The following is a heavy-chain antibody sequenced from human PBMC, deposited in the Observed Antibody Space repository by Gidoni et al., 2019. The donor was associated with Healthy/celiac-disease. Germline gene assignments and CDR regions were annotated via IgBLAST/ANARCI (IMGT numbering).Heavy chain of an antibody. V-gene: IGHV5-51*01. CDR3: ARLLEVEDNGGNGWAFDI. CDR1: GYSFPRYW. CDR2: LYPGDSDT. Sequence: VQLVQSGAEVITPGDSLKISCKGSGYSFPRYWIGWVRPLPGKGLEWMGILYPGDSDTRYSPSFQGQVTISADKSISTAYLQWSSLKASDTAMYYCARLLEVEDNGGNGWAFDIWGEGTMVTVSS. D-gene: IGHD4-17*01. J-gene: IGHJ3*02.